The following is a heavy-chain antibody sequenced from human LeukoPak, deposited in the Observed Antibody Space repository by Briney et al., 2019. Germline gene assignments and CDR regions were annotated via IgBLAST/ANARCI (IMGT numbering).Heavy chain of an antibody. CDR1: GFTFSNYA. CDR3: AKTYGSGTYPYYFDY. D-gene: IGHD3-10*01. V-gene: IGHV3-23*01. CDR2: VSGSGSNT. J-gene: IGHJ4*02. Sequence: GGSLRLSCAASGFTFSNYAMTWVRQAPGKGLEWVSGVSGSGSNTYYADSVKGRFTISRDNSKNTLYLQMSSLRAEDTAVYYCAKTYGSGTYPYYFDYWGLGTLVTVSS.